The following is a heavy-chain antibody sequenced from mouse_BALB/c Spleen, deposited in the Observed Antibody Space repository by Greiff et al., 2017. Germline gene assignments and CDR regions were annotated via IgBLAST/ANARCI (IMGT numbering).Heavy chain of an antibody. V-gene: IGHV2-9*02. CDR2: IWAGGST. J-gene: IGHJ4*01. CDR1: GFSLTSYG. Sequence: QVQLKESGPGLVAPSQSLSITCTVSGFSLTSYGVHWVRQPPGKGLEWLGVIWAGGSTNYNSALMSRLSISKDNSKSQVFLRMNSLQTDDTAMYYCARASYDYDYAMDYWGQGTSVTVSS. D-gene: IGHD2-4*01. CDR3: ARASYDYDYAMDY.